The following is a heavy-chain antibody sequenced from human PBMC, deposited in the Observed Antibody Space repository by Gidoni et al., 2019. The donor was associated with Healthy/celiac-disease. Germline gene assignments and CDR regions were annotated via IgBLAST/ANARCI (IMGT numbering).Heavy chain of an antibody. J-gene: IGHJ4*02. D-gene: IGHD1-26*01. V-gene: IGHV3-23*01. CDR1: GFTFSSYA. CDR3: AKFVGATDCFDY. CDR2: ISGSGGST. Sequence: EVQLLEAGGGLVQPGGSLRPSCAASGFTFSSYAMSWVRPAPGKGLEWVSAISGSGGSTYYADSVKGRFTISRDNSKNTLYLQINSLRAEDTAVYYCAKFVGATDCFDYWGQGTLVTVSS.